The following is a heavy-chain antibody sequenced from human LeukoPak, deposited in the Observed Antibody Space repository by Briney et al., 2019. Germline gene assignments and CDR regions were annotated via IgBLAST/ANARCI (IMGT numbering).Heavy chain of an antibody. J-gene: IGHJ6*02. CDR1: GYTFTSYG. CDR3: ARDRIAVAALLPYYYYYGMDV. CDR2: ISAYNGNT. Sequence: GASVKVSCKASGYTFTSYGISWVRQAPGQGLEWMGWISAYNGNTNYAQKLQGRVTMTTDTSTSTAYMELRSLRSDDTAVYYCARDRIAVAALLPYYYYYGMDVWGQGTTVTVSS. D-gene: IGHD6-19*01. V-gene: IGHV1-18*01.